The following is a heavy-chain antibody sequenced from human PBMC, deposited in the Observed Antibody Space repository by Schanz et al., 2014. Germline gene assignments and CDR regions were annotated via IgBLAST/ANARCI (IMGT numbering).Heavy chain of an antibody. CDR2: IGYLGDT. D-gene: IGHD1-1*01. CDR3: ARGTDWNLHY. V-gene: IGHV3-13*01. CDR1: GFTLSNSD. Sequence: EVQLVESGGGVVQPGRSLRLSCAASGFTLSNSDMHWVRQGTGKGLEWVSTIGYLGDTYYPDSVKGRFTVSRDSGQNSLYLQMNSLRAGDMAVYYCARGTDWNLHYWGQGALVTVSS. J-gene: IGHJ4*02.